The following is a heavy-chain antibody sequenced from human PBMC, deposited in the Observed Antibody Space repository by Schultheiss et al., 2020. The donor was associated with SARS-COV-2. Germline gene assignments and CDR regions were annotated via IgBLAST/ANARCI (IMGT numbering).Heavy chain of an antibody. CDR3: ARDGSSSWYRYEEYFQH. CDR2: INHSGST. J-gene: IGHJ1*01. D-gene: IGHD6-13*01. Sequence: SQTLSLTCAVYGGSFSGYYWSWIRQPPGKGLEWIGEINHSGSTNYNPSLKSRVTISVDTSKNQFSLKLSSVTAADTAVYYCARDGSSSWYRYEEYFQHWGQGTLVTVSS. CDR1: GGSFSGYY. V-gene: IGHV4-34*01.